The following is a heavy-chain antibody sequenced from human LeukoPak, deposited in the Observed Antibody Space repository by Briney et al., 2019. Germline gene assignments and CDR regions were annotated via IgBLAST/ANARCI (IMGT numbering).Heavy chain of an antibody. Sequence: ASVKVSCKASGYTFTSYGISWVRQAPGQGLEWMGWISAYNGNTNYAQKLQGRVTMTTDTSTSTAYMELRSLRSDDTAVYYCARALYRGGYVYLYGMDVWGQGTTVTVSS. V-gene: IGHV1-18*01. D-gene: IGHD2-15*01. CDR1: GYTFTSYG. CDR3: ARALYRGGYVYLYGMDV. CDR2: ISAYNGNT. J-gene: IGHJ6*02.